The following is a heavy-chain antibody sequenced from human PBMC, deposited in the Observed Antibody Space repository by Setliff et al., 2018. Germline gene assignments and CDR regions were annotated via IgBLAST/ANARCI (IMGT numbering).Heavy chain of an antibody. D-gene: IGHD3-10*01. V-gene: IGHV4-61*10. CDR3: ARLSWDGLRYYGLDV. J-gene: IGHJ6*02. Sequence: SETLSLTCTVSGGSVGSGNFYWSWIRQTAGKGLEWIGLIQSSGNTNYNPSLQSRVTISIDTSKNQFSLKLRSVTAADTAVYYCARLSWDGLRYYGLDVWGQGATVTVSS. CDR2: IQSSGNT. CDR1: GGSVGSGNFY.